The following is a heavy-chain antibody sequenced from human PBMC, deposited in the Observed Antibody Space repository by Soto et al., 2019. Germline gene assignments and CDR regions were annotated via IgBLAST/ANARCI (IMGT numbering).Heavy chain of an antibody. V-gene: IGHV3-53*01. Sequence: PGVSLRLSCVASGFTVSSNYMSWVRQAPGKGLEWVSVIYSGGSTYYADSVKGRFTISRDNSKNTLYLQMNSLRAEDTAVYYCARAGDSSGWYSLWGQGTLVTVSS. D-gene: IGHD6-19*01. CDR3: ARAGDSSGWYSL. CDR1: GFTVSSNY. CDR2: IYSGGST. J-gene: IGHJ4*02.